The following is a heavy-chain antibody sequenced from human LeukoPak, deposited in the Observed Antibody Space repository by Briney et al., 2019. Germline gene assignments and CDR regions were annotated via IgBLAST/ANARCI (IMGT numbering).Heavy chain of an antibody. J-gene: IGHJ4*02. CDR2: ISAYNGNT. D-gene: IGHD4-23*01. CDR1: GYSFTMYG. Sequence: VASVKVSCKASGYSFTMYGISWVRQAPGQGLEWVGWISAYNGNTNYAQKLQGRVTMTTDTSTSTADMELRSLRSDDTAVYYCARDVWDYGGPAPNDYWGQGTLVTVSS. V-gene: IGHV1-18*01. CDR3: ARDVWDYGGPAPNDY.